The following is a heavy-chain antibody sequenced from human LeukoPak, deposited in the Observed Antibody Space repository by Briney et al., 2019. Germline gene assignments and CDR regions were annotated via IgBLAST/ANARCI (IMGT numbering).Heavy chain of an antibody. Sequence: ASVKVSCKASGYTFTGYYMHWVRQAPGQGLEWMGWINPNSGGTNYAQKFQGRVTMTRDTSISTAYMELSRLRSGDTAVYYCARDLRVYCSGGSCYPPLGYWGQGTLVTVSS. J-gene: IGHJ4*02. D-gene: IGHD2-15*01. CDR2: INPNSGGT. V-gene: IGHV1-2*02. CDR3: ARDLRVYCSGGSCYPPLGY. CDR1: GYTFTGYY.